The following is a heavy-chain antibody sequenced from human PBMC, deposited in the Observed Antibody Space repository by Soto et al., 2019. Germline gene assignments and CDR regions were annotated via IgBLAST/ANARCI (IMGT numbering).Heavy chain of an antibody. D-gene: IGHD2-2*01. Sequence: GGSLRLSCAASGFTFDDYAMHWVRQAPGKGLEWVSCISWNSGIIGYVDSVKGRFTVSRDNAKDSLYLQMNSLRAEDTALYYCAKGSCSSTSCSPGAHWGQGTLVRVSS. CDR1: GFTFDDYA. CDR2: ISWNSGII. J-gene: IGHJ4*02. V-gene: IGHV3-9*01. CDR3: AKGSCSSTSCSPGAH.